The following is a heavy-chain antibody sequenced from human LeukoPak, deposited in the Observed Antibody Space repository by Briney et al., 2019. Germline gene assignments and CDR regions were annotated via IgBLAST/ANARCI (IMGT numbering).Heavy chain of an antibody. D-gene: IGHD5-12*01. J-gene: IGHJ6*03. V-gene: IGHV1-2*02. CDR3: AREASSGYDSSLGSKYYYYMDV. Sequence: ASVKVSCKASGYTFTGYYMHWVRQAPGQGLEWMGWINPNSGGTNYAQKLKGRVTMTRDTSISTAYMELSRLRSDDTAVYYCAREASSGYDSSLGSKYYYYMDVWGKGTTVTVSS. CDR1: GYTFTGYY. CDR2: INPNSGGT.